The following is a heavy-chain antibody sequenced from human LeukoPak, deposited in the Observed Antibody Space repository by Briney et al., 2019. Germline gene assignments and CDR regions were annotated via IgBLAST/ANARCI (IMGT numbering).Heavy chain of an antibody. CDR1: GYTFTGYY. D-gene: IGHD3-22*01. V-gene: IGHV1-24*01. Sequence: ASVKVSCKASGYTFTGYYMHWVRQAPGQGLEWMGGFDPEGGETFYAQKFQGRVTMTEDTSIDTAYMELSSLRSEDMAVYYCATDPLDYYDSSLDYWGQGTLVTVSS. J-gene: IGHJ4*02. CDR2: FDPEGGET. CDR3: ATDPLDYYDSSLDY.